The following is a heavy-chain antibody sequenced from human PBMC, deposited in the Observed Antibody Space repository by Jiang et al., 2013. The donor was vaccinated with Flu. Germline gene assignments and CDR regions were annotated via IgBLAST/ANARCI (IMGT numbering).Heavy chain of an antibody. CDR1: GYSISSGYY. Sequence: KPSETLSLTCAVSGYSISSGYYWGWIRQPPGKGLEWIGSIYHSGSTYYNPSLKSRVTISVDTSKNQFSLKLSSVTAADTAVYYCARGVYDFWSGYFDYWGQGTLVTVSS. CDR2: IYHSGST. D-gene: IGHD3-3*01. CDR3: ARGVYDFWSGYFDY. V-gene: IGHV4-38-2*01. J-gene: IGHJ4*02.